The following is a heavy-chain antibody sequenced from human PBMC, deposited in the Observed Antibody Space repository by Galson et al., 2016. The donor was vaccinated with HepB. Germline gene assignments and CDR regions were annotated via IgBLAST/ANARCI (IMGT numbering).Heavy chain of an antibody. D-gene: IGHD4-23*01. Sequence: SLRLSCAVSGFTFSTYAMSWVRQVPGKGLEWVSGISGSGGSTYCADFVKGRCTISSDNSKSTLYLQMSSLRAEDTAVYYCAKALHGGLDYWGQGTLVTVSS. J-gene: IGHJ4*02. V-gene: IGHV3-23*01. CDR2: ISGSGGST. CDR3: AKALHGGLDY. CDR1: GFTFSTYA.